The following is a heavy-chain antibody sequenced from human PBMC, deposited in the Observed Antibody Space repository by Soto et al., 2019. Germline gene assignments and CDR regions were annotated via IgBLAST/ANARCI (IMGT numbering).Heavy chain of an antibody. Sequence: QVQLQESGPRLVKPSGTLSLTCVVSGGSISQYIDWWSWVRQPPGKGLEWIGEIYHSGSANYNPSLKSRVIISVDKSKNQFSLKLNSVTAADTAVYYCARRNGYNDAFDIWGQGTMVTVSS. CDR3: ARRNGYNDAFDI. J-gene: IGHJ3*02. CDR2: IYHSGSA. V-gene: IGHV4-4*02. D-gene: IGHD5-12*01. CDR1: GGSISQYIDW.